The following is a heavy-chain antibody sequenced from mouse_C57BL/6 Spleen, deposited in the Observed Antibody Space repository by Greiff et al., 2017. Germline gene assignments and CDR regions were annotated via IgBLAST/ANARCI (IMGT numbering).Heavy chain of an antibody. CDR1: GFTFSSYG. CDR3: ARFWEDGNFDY. Sequence: EVKLVESGGDLVKPGGSLKLSCAASGFTFSSYGMSWVRQTPDKRLEWVATISSGGSYTYYPDSVKGRFTISRDNAKNTLYLQMSSLKSEDTAMYYCARFWEDGNFDYWGQGTTLTVSS. J-gene: IGHJ2*01. V-gene: IGHV5-6*01. CDR2: ISSGGSYT. D-gene: IGHD4-1*01.